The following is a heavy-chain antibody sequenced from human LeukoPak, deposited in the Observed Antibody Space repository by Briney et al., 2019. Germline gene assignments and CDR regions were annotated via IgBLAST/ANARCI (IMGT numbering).Heavy chain of an antibody. V-gene: IGHV2-5*02. J-gene: IGHJ4*02. CDR3: AHRLPGSSGWYFDY. CDR1: GFSLSTSGVG. D-gene: IGHD6-19*01. CDR2: IYWDDDK. Sequence: ESGPTLVKPTQTLTLTCTFSGFSLSTSGVGVGWIRQPPGKALEWLALIYWDDDKRYSPSLKSRLTITKDTSKNQVVLTMTNMDSVDTATYYCAHRLPGSSGWYFDYWGQGTLVTVSS.